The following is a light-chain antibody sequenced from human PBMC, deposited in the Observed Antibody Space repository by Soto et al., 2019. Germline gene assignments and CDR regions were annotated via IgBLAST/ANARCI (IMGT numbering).Light chain of an antibody. J-gene: IGKJ2*01. Sequence: DIVMTQSPDSLAVSLGERATINCKSSQSVLYSSNNKNYLAWYQQKPGQPPTLLIYWASTRESGVPARFSGSGSGTDFTLTISSLQAEDVAVYYCQQYYSTPYTFGQGTKLEIK. CDR3: QQYYSTPYT. V-gene: IGKV4-1*01. CDR1: QSVLYSSNNKNY. CDR2: WAS.